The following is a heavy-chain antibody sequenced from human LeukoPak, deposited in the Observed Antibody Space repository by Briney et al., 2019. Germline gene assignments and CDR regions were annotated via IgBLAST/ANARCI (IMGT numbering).Heavy chain of an antibody. V-gene: IGHV1-18*01. CDR3: ARWGRRKYSSSWQRGQDPLVFDY. Sequence: GASVKVSCKASGGTFSSYAISWVRQAPGQGLEWMGWISAYNGNTNYAQKLQGRVTMTTDTSTSTAYMELRSLRSDDTAVYYCARWGRRKYSSSWQRGQDPLVFDYWGQGTLVTVSS. CDR2: ISAYNGNT. CDR1: GGTFSSYA. J-gene: IGHJ4*02. D-gene: IGHD6-13*01.